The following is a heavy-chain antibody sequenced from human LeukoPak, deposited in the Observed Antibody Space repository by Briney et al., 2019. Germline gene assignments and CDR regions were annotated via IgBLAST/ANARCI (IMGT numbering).Heavy chain of an antibody. J-gene: IGHJ4*02. CDR3: AGDSSGYYFDY. Sequence: GSSVKVSCKASGGTFSSYAIGWVRQAPGQGLEWMGRIIPIFGTANYAQKFQGRVTITTDESTSTAYMELSSLRSEDTAVYYCAGDSSGYYFDYWGQGTLVTVSS. CDR2: IIPIFGTA. CDR1: GGTFSSYA. D-gene: IGHD3-22*01. V-gene: IGHV1-69*05.